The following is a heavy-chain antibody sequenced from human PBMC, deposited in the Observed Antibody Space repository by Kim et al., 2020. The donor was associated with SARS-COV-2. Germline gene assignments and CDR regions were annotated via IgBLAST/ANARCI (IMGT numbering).Heavy chain of an antibody. D-gene: IGHD2-8*01. CDR1: GGSISSSSYY. J-gene: IGHJ5*02. CDR2: IYYSGST. Sequence: SETLSLTCTVSGGSISSSSYYWGWIRQPPGKGLEWIGSIYYSGSTYYNPSLKSRVTISVDTSKNQFSLKLSSVTAADTAVYYCARHSEYAIGDWFDPWGQGTLVTVSS. CDR3: ARHSEYAIGDWFDP. V-gene: IGHV4-39*01.